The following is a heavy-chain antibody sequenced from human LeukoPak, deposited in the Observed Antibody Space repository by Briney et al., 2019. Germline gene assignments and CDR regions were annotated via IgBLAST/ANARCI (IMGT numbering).Heavy chain of an antibody. D-gene: IGHD6-25*01. Sequence: SETLSLTCAVSGYSISSGYYWGWIRQPPGKGLEWIGNFYHSGGTYYNPSLKSRVTISVDTSKNQFSLKLSSVTAADTAVYYCAKIPGGSRADYWGQGTLVTVSS. J-gene: IGHJ4*02. CDR2: FYHSGGT. V-gene: IGHV4-38-2*01. CDR3: AKIPGGSRADY. CDR1: GYSISSGYY.